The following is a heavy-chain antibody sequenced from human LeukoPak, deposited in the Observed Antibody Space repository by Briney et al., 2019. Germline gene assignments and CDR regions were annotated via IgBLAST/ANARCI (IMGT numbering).Heavy chain of an antibody. CDR2: ISDSGST. V-gene: IGHV4-61*08. D-gene: IGHD1-1*01. CDR1: GGSVSSGGYY. Sequence: SSETLSLTCAVSGGSVSSGGYYWSWIRQPPGKGLEWIGYISDSGSTNYNPSLKSRVIMSVDTPKNQFSLKLSSVTAADTAVYYCATRPGGSDRFFPYFDYWGQGTLVTVSS. J-gene: IGHJ4*02. CDR3: ATRPGGSDRFFPYFDY.